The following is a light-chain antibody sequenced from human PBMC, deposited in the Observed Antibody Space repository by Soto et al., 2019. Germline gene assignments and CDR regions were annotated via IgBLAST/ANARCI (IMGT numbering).Light chain of an antibody. CDR3: SSYTTSSTQV. CDR1: SDDIGTYNY. CDR2: EVS. V-gene: IGLV2-14*01. J-gene: IGLJ3*02. Sequence: QYALTQPASVSGSPGQSITISCTGTSDDIGTYNYVSWYQQHPGKVPKLMIYEVSNRPSGVSNRFSGSKSGNTDSLAISGLQAEDEADYYCSSYTTSSTQVFGGGTKLTAL.